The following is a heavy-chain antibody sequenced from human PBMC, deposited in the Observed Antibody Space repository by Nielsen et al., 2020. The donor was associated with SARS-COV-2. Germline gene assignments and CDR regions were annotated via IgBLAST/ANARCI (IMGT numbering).Heavy chain of an antibody. CDR1: GFTFSSYG. J-gene: IGHJ4*02. CDR2: IWYDGSNK. D-gene: IGHD6-13*01. Sequence: GESLKISCAASGFTFSSYGMHWVRQAPGKGLEWVAVIWYDGSNKYYADSVKGRFTISRDNSKNTLYLQMNSLRAEDTAVYYCARDLIFRKQQLVPPPYWGQGTLVTVSS. V-gene: IGHV3-33*01. CDR3: ARDLIFRKQQLVPPPY.